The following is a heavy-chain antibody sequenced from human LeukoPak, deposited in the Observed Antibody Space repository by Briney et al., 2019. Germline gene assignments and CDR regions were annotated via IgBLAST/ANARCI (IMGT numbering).Heavy chain of an antibody. CDR2: ISGSGGST. D-gene: IGHD1-7*01. Sequence: PGGSLRLSRAASGFTFSSYAMSWVRQAPGKGLEWVSAISGSGGSTYYADSVKGRFTISRDNSKNTLYLQMNSLRAEDTAVYYCAKVAGIVTGTTAYYGMDVWGQGTTVTVSS. CDR3: AKVAGIVTGTTAYYGMDV. V-gene: IGHV3-23*01. J-gene: IGHJ6*02. CDR1: GFTFSSYA.